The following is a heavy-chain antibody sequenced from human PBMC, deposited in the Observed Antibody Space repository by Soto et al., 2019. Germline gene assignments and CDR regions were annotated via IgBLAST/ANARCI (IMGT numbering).Heavy chain of an antibody. V-gene: IGHV3-30-3*01. Sequence: QVQLVESGGGVVQPGRSLRLSCAASGFTFSDYAMHWVRHVPGQGLEWVAVISFDGNIKYDADSVKGRFTISRDNSKNRLFLQMDSLKGEDTAVYSCARAPRRYCTSLSCLGLYGLDVWGQGTAVTVSS. D-gene: IGHD2-8*01. CDR1: GFTFSDYA. CDR2: ISFDGNIK. J-gene: IGHJ6*02. CDR3: ARAPRRYCTSLSCLGLYGLDV.